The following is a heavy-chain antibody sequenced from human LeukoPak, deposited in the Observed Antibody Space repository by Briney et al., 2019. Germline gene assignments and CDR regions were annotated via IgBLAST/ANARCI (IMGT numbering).Heavy chain of an antibody. CDR2: INGDGTTT. V-gene: IGHV3-74*01. J-gene: IGHJ6*02. Sequence: GGSLRLSCAASGFTFSSYWMHWVRQAPGKGLLWVSRINGDGTTTYYADSVKGRFTISRDNAKNTLYLQMNSLRAEDTAVYYCARGNYYGMDVWGQGTTVTVSS. CDR3: ARGNYYGMDV. CDR1: GFTFSSYW.